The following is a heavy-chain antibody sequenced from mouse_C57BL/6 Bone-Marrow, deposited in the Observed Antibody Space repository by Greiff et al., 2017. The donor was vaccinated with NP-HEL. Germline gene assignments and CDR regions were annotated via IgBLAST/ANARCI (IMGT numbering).Heavy chain of an antibody. D-gene: IGHD1-1*01. CDR3: ARSPFIYYYGSSYGYFDV. CDR2: INPSSGYT. CDR1: GYTFTSYT. Sequence: VQLQQSGAELARPGASVKMSCKASGYTFTSYTMHWVKQRPGQGLEWIGYINPSSGYTKYNQKFKDKATLTADKSSSTAYMQLSSLTSEDSAVYYCARSPFIYYYGSSYGYFDVWGTGTTVTVSS. J-gene: IGHJ1*03. V-gene: IGHV1-4*01.